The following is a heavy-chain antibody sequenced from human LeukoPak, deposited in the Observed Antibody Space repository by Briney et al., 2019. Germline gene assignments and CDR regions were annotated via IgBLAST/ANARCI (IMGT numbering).Heavy chain of an antibody. Sequence: GGSLRLSCAASGFTFSSYAMRWVRQAPGKGLEWVAVISYDGSNQYDADSVKGRFTISRDNSKNTLYLQMNSLRAEDTAVYYCAYCGGDCYTRLHYWGQGTLVTVSS. D-gene: IGHD2-21*02. CDR3: AYCGGDCYTRLHY. V-gene: IGHV3-30*04. J-gene: IGHJ4*02. CDR2: ISYDGSNQ. CDR1: GFTFSSYA.